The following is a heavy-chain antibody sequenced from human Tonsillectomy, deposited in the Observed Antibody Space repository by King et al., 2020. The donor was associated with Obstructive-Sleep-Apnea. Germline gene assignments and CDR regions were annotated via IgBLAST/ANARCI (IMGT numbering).Heavy chain of an antibody. J-gene: IGHJ4*02. CDR3: ARGADWNDAEADY. V-gene: IGHV3-21*01. CDR2: ISSSSSYI. Sequence: VQLVESGGGLVKPGGSLRLSCAASGFTFSSYSMNWVRQAAGKGLEWVSSISSSSSYIYYADSVKGRFTISRDNAKNSLYLQMNSLRAEDTAVYYCARGADWNDAEADYWGQGTLVTVSS. D-gene: IGHD1-1*01. CDR1: GFTFSSYS.